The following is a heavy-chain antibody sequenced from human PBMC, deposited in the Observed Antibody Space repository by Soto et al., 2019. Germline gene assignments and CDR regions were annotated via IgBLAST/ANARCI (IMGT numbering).Heavy chain of an antibody. V-gene: IGHV1-69*01. CDR3: AREGGYYDILTGSNWFDP. CDR2: IIPIFGTA. D-gene: IGHD3-9*01. J-gene: IGHJ5*02. Sequence: APVEVSCAASGGTFSRYAIRFVRQAPGQGLELMGGIIPIFGTANYAQKFQGRVTITADESTSTAYMELSSLRSEDTAVYYCAREGGYYDILTGSNWFDPWGQGTLVTVSS. CDR1: GGTFSRYA.